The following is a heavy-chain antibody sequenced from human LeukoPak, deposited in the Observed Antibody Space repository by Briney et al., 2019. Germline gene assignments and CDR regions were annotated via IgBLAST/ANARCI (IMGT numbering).Heavy chain of an antibody. Sequence: ASVKVSCKASGYTLTSYDINWVRQATGQGLEWMGWMNPNSGNTGYAQKFQGRVTMTRNTSISTAYMELSSLRSEDTAVYYCASGIAAAGLFDYWGQGTLVTVSS. V-gene: IGHV1-8*01. D-gene: IGHD6-13*01. J-gene: IGHJ4*02. CDR3: ASGIAAAGLFDY. CDR2: MNPNSGNT. CDR1: GYTLTSYD.